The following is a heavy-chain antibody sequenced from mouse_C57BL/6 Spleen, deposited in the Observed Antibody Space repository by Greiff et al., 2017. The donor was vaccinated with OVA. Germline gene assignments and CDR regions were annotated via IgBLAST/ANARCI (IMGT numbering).Heavy chain of an antibody. CDR2: ISSGSSTI. V-gene: IGHV5-17*01. J-gene: IGHJ3*01. CDR1: GFTFSDYG. Sequence: EVQGVESGGGLVKPGGSLKLSCAASGFTFSDYGMHWVRQAPEKGLEWVAYISSGSSTIYYADTVKGRFTISRDNAKNTLFLQMTSLRSEDTAMYYCARPGYYGSSIFAYWGQGTLVTVSA. CDR3: ARPGYYGSSIFAY. D-gene: IGHD1-1*01.